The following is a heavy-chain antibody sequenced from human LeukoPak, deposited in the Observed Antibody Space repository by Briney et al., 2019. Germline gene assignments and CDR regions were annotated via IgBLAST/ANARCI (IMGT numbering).Heavy chain of an antibody. V-gene: IGHV3-7*03. CDR2: IKQDGSEK. D-gene: IGHD2-15*01. CDR3: ATRREYCSGGSCPYYFDY. CDR1: GFTFSSYS. Sequence: GGSLRLSCAASGFTFSSYSMNWVRQAPGKGLEWVASIKQDGSEKYYVDSVKGRFTISRDNAKSSLYLQMNSLRAEDTAVYYCATRREYCSGGSCPYYFDYWGQGTLVTVSS. J-gene: IGHJ4*02.